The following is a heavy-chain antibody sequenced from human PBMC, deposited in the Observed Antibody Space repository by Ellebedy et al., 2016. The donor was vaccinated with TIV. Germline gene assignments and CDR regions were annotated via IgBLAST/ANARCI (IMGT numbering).Heavy chain of an antibody. J-gene: IGHJ4*02. V-gene: IGHV3-30*01. D-gene: IGHD6-13*01. CDR3: ARGRVGGSWYHFDY. CDR2: ISYDGSNK. Sequence: GESLKISCAASGFTFSSYAMHWVRQAPGKGLEWVAVISYDGSNKYYADSVKGRFTISRDNSKNTLYLQMNSLRAEDTAVYYCARGRVGGSWYHFDYWGQGTLVTVSS. CDR1: GFTFSSYA.